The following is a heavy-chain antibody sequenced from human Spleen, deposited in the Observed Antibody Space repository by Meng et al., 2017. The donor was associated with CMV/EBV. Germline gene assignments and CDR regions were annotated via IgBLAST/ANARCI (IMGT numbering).Heavy chain of an antibody. CDR2: IFDSGIT. CDR1: GGSISANHW. D-gene: IGHD2-21*01. J-gene: IGHJ4*02. V-gene: IGHV4-4*02. Sequence: GGSISANHWWSWVRRSPGEGLEWIGEIFDSGITYYNPSLKSRVTISLDKSKNHFSLKLNSVTAADTAVYYCARAYCGGDCYSGLDYWGQGSLVTVSS. CDR3: ARAYCGGDCYSGLDY.